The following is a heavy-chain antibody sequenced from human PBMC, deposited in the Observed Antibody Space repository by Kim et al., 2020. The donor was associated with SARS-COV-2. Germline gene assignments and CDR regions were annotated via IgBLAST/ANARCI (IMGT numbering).Heavy chain of an antibody. J-gene: IGHJ6*02. CDR1: GFTFSDYY. Sequence: GGSLRLSCAASGFTFSDYYMSWIRQAPGKGLEWVSYISSSSSYTNYADSVKGRFTISRDNAKNSLYLQMNSLRAEDTAVYYCARDQCSSTSCYAGVYGMDVWGQGTTVTVSS. CDR2: ISSSSSYT. D-gene: IGHD2-2*01. CDR3: ARDQCSSTSCYAGVYGMDV. V-gene: IGHV3-11*05.